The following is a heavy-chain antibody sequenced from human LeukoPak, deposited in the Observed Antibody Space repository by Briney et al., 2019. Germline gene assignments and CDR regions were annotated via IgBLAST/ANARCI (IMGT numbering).Heavy chain of an antibody. J-gene: IGHJ5*02. V-gene: IGHV4-34*09. CDR1: GGSFSGYY. CDR2: INHSGST. CDR3: ARAAYCGGDCPDGNWFDP. Sequence: SETLSLTCAVYGGSFSGYYCSWIRQPPWKGLEWIGVINHSGSTNYNPSLKSRVTISVDTSKNQFSLKLSSVTAADTAVYYCARAAYCGGDCPDGNWFDPWGQGTLVTVSS. D-gene: IGHD2-21*02.